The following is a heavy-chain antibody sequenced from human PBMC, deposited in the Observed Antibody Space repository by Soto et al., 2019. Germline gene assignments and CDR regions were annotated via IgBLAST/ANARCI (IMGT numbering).Heavy chain of an antibody. J-gene: IGHJ4*02. V-gene: IGHV1-18*01. CDR3: AAGDSSGYYGG. CDR2: ISAYNGNT. Sequence: ASVKVSCKASGDTFTNSAFIWVRQAPGQGLEWMGWISAYNGNTDYEQKFQGRVTMTTDTSTSTAYMELSNLRSDDTAVYYCAAGDSSGYYGGWGQGTQVTVSS. CDR1: GDTFTNSA. D-gene: IGHD3-22*01.